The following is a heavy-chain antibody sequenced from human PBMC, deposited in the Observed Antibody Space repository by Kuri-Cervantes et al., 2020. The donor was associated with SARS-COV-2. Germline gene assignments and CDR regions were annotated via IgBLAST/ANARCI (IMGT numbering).Heavy chain of an antibody. CDR3: ARDGGVGEAKEDY. Sequence: SETLSLTCTVSGGSISSSSYYWGWIRQPPGKGLEWIGYIYYSGSTYYNPSLKSRVTISVDTSKNQFSLKLSSVTAADTAVYYCARDGGVGEAKEDYWGQGTLVTVSS. CDR2: IYYSGST. D-gene: IGHD3-10*01. V-gene: IGHV4-30-4*08. J-gene: IGHJ4*02. CDR1: GGSISSSSYY.